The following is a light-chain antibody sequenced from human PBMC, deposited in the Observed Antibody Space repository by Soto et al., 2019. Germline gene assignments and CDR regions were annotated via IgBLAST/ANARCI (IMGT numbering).Light chain of an antibody. Sequence: EIVLTQSPATLSLSPGERATLSCRASQSVSSYLAWYQQKPGQAPRLLIYDASNRATGIPARFSGSGSGTDFPLTIGRLEPDDFAVYYCQQRSDWPSTFGGGTKVQIK. CDR2: DAS. CDR1: QSVSSY. J-gene: IGKJ4*01. V-gene: IGKV3-11*01. CDR3: QQRSDWPST.